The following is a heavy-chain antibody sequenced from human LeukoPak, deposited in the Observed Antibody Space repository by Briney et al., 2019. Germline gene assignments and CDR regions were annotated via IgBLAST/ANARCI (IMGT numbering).Heavy chain of an antibody. J-gene: IGHJ4*02. D-gene: IGHD1-26*01. V-gene: IGHV3-30*03. CDR2: ISYDGSNK. CDR1: EFTFSNYG. Sequence: GGSLRLSCAASEFTFSNYGMHWVRQAPGKGLEWVAVISYDGSNKCYADSVKGRFTISRDNSKKTLYLQMNSLRPEDTAVYYCGADVVGATDYWGQGTLVTVSS. CDR3: GADVVGATDY.